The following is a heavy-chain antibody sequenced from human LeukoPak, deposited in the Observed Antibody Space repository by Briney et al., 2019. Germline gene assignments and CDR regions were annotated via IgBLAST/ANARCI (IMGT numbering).Heavy chain of an antibody. V-gene: IGHV4-39*01. Sequence: PSETLSLTCTVSGGSISSSSYYWGWIRQPPGKGLEWIGSIYYSGSTYYSPSLKSRVTISVDTSKNQFSLKLSSVTAADTAVYYCATPGGYYDSSGYFKDYWGQGTLVTVSS. D-gene: IGHD3-22*01. CDR2: IYYSGST. CDR3: ATPGGYYDSSGYFKDY. J-gene: IGHJ4*02. CDR1: GGSISSSSYY.